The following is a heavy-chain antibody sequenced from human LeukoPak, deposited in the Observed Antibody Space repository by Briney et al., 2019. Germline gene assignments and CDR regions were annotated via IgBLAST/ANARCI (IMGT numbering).Heavy chain of an antibody. J-gene: IGHJ4*02. CDR3: ARGRYGPRLGN. V-gene: IGHV4-34*01. Sequence: SETLSLTCVVYGAPFSDSYWSWIRQSPEKGLEWIGEINNSGSTSYNPSLNSRVIMSVDRSKNQFSLRLTSVTAADTAVYYCARGRYGPRLGNWGQGTLVTVSS. CDR1: GAPFSDSY. D-gene: IGHD3-16*01. CDR2: INNSGST.